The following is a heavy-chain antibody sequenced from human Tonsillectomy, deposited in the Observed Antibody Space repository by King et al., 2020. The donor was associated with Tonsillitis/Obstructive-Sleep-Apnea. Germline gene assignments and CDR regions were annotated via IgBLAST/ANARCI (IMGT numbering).Heavy chain of an antibody. CDR2: IYWDDDK. CDR1: GFSLSTNAVD. D-gene: IGHD4-17*01. V-gene: IGHV2-5*02. CDR3: ARREYGDYYFDY. Sequence: TLQESGPTLVKPTQTLTLTCTFSGFSLSTNAVDVGWIRQPPGKALEWLALIYWDDDKRYSPSLKSRLTITKDTSKNQVVLTMTNMDPVDTATYHCARREYGDYYFDYWGQGTLVTVSS. J-gene: IGHJ4*02.